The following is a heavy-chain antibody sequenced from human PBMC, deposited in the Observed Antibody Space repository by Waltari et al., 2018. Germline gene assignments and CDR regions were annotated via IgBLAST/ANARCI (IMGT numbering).Heavy chain of an antibody. J-gene: IGHJ4*02. CDR1: GFTFSYHW. CDR3: ARDPGRLGSFIEY. D-gene: IGHD3-10*01. Sequence: EVQLVESGGGLVQPGGSLRLSCAASGFTFSYHWMTWVRQAPGKGLEWVANREEDGGVKYYADSVKGRFTISRDNAKNSLYLQMNSLRADDTAVYYCARDPGRLGSFIEYWGLGTLVTVS. CDR2: REEDGGVK. V-gene: IGHV3-7*01.